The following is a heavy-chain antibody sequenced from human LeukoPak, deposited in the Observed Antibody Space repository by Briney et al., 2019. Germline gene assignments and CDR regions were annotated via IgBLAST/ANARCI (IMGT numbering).Heavy chain of an antibody. J-gene: IGHJ3*02. CDR2: IWYDGSNK. CDR3: AREATMMGGDAFDI. V-gene: IGHV3-33*01. CDR1: GFTFSSYG. D-gene: IGHD2-15*01. Sequence: GGSLRLSCAASGFTFSSYGMHWVRQAPGKGLEWVAVIWYDGSNKYYADSVKGRFTISRDNSKNTLYLQMNSLRAEDTAVYYCAREATMMGGDAFDIWGQGTMVTVSS.